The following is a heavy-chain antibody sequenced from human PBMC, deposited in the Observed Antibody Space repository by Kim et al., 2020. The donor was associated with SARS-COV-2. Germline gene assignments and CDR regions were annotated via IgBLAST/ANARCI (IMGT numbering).Heavy chain of an antibody. CDR3: ARRTPSSWYGVFDY. Sequence: SETLSLTCTVSGGSISSSSYYWGWIRQPPGKGLEWIGSIYYSGSTYYNPSLKSRVTISVDTSKNQFSLKLSSVTATDTAVYYCARRTPSSWYGVFDYWGQGTLVTVSS. V-gene: IGHV4-39*01. CDR1: GGSISSSSYY. J-gene: IGHJ4*02. CDR2: IYYSGST. D-gene: IGHD6-13*01.